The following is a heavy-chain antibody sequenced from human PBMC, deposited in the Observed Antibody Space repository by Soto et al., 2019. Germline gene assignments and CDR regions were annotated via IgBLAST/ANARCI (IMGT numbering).Heavy chain of an antibody. J-gene: IGHJ6*02. D-gene: IGHD6-19*01. Sequence: GGSLRLSCAASGFTFSSYAMSWVRQAPGKGLEWVSAISGSGGSTYYADSVKGRFTISRDNSKNTLYLQMNSLRAEDTAVYYCAKVHSSGWRGNYYYGMDVWGQGTTVTVSS. CDR1: GFTFSSYA. V-gene: IGHV3-23*01. CDR3: AKVHSSGWRGNYYYGMDV. CDR2: ISGSGGST.